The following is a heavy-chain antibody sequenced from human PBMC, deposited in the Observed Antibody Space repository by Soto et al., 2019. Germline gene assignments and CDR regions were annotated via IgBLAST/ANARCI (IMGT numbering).Heavy chain of an antibody. CDR2: IVVGSGNT. V-gene: IGHV1-58*01. CDR3: AAAPARDCSSTSCQEYYYYYYGMDV. CDR1: GFTFTSSA. J-gene: IGHJ6*02. Sequence: GASVKVSCKASGFTFTSSAVQWVRLARGQRLEWIGWIVVGSGNTNYAQKFQERVTITRDMSTSTAYMELSSLRSEDTAVYYCAAAPARDCSSTSCQEYYYYYYGMDVWGQGSTVTVSS. D-gene: IGHD2-2*01.